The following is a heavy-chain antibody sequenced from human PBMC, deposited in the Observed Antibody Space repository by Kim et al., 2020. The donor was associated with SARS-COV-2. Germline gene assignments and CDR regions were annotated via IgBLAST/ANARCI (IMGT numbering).Heavy chain of an antibody. Sequence: GGSLRLSCTASRFTFSSYGMHWVRQAPGKGLEWLTFISYDGSNEYYVDSLKGRFTISRDNSKNTLYLQMSSLRAEDTAVYYCAKDAAKYGRSPDIIDYWGQGTLVTVSS. CDR1: RFTFSSYG. CDR2: ISYDGSNE. V-gene: IGHV3-30*18. J-gene: IGHJ4*02. D-gene: IGHD3-10*01. CDR3: AKDAAKYGRSPDIIDY.